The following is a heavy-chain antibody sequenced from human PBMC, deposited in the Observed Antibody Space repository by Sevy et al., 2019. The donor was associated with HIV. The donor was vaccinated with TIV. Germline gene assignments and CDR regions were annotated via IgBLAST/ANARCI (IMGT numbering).Heavy chain of an antibody. CDR3: ATEQITGSKHDSFDT. V-gene: IGHV3-7*01. D-gene: IGHD1-7*01. CDR2: INQDGSEK. CDR1: GFTFSNYW. Sequence: GGSLRLSCAASGFTFSNYWMSWVRQAPGKGLECVANINQDGSEKYYLDSVKGRLIVSRDNAKNSLYLQMNSLRAEDSGVYYCATEQITGSKHDSFDTWGQGTLVTVSS. J-gene: IGHJ4*02.